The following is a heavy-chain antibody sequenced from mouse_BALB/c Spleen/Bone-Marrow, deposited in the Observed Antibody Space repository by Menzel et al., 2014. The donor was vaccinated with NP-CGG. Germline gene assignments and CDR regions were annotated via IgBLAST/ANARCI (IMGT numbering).Heavy chain of an antibody. D-gene: IGHD1-2*01. Sequence: ESGAELVKPGTSVKLSCKASGYTFTSYYIYWVKRRPGQGLKWIGEINPSNGGTNFNEKFKSKATLTVDKSSSTAYMQLSSLTSEDSAVYYCTRLSLLRGYFDYWGQGTTLTVSS. CDR2: INPSNGGT. J-gene: IGHJ2*01. V-gene: IGHV1S81*02. CDR3: TRLSLLRGYFDY. CDR1: GYTFTSYY.